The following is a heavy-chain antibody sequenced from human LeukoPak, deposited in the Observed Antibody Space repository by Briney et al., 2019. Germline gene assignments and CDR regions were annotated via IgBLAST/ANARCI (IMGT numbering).Heavy chain of an antibody. CDR1: GFTFDDYA. Sequence: GRSLRLSCAASGFTFDDYAMHWVRQAPGNGLEWVSGISWNSGSIGYADSVKGRFTISRDNAKNSLYLQMNSLRAEDAALYYCAKDIGYYNDSSSYYPNWGQGTLVTVSS. V-gene: IGHV3-9*01. J-gene: IGHJ4*02. CDR3: AKDIGYYNDSSSYYPN. D-gene: IGHD3-22*01. CDR2: ISWNSGSI.